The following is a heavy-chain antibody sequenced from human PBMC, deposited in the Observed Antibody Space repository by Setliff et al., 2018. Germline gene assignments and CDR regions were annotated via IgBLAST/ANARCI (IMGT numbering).Heavy chain of an antibody. J-gene: IGHJ3*02. CDR2: MYGNS. D-gene: IGHD7-27*01. Sequence: SETLSLTCAASGGTFSYYYWTWIRQPAGKGLEWIGRMYGNSNYNPSLKSRVTMSIDTSKNKFSLKLSSVTAADTAVYYCARGPGAATGEGFDIWGQGTMVTVSS. V-gene: IGHV4-4*07. CDR1: GGTFSYYY. CDR3: ARGPGAATGEGFDI.